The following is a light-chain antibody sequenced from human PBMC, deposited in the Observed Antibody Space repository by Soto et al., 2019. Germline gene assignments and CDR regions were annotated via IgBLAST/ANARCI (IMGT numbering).Light chain of an antibody. CDR2: GAS. V-gene: IGKV3-20*01. CDR3: QQYGSSPRT. J-gene: IGKJ2*01. Sequence: EIVLTQSPGTLSLSPGERATLSCRASQNVTSSFLAWYQQKPGQAPRLLIYGASSRATRIPDRFSVSVSGTDFTLTISRLESEDFAVYYCQQYGSSPRTFGQGTKLEI. CDR1: QNVTSSF.